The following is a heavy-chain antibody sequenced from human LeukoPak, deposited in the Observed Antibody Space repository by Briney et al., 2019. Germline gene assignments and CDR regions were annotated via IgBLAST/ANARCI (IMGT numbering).Heavy chain of an antibody. Sequence: SVKVSCKTTEDTLRNVAFSWVRQAPGQGLEWMGGIIPIFGTANYAQKFQGRVTITADKSTSTAYMELSSLRSEDTAVYYCAREATGMATITSYFDYWGQGTLVTVSS. J-gene: IGHJ4*02. CDR1: EDTLRNVA. CDR3: AREATGMATITSYFDY. V-gene: IGHV1-69*06. CDR2: IIPIFGTA. D-gene: IGHD5-24*01.